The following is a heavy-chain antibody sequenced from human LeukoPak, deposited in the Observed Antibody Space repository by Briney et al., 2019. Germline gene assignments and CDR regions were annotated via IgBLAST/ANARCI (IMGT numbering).Heavy chain of an antibody. Sequence: PSETLSLTCAVYGRSFSGYYWSWLRQPPGKVLEWIGEINHSGSTNYNPSLKSRVTISVDTSKNQLSLKLSSVTAADTAVYYCARGTLGVRYTSYYYYYMDVWGKGTTVTVSS. CDR2: INHSGST. J-gene: IGHJ6*03. D-gene: IGHD1-1*01. V-gene: IGHV4-34*01. CDR3: ARGTLGVRYTSYYYYYMDV. CDR1: GRSFSGYY.